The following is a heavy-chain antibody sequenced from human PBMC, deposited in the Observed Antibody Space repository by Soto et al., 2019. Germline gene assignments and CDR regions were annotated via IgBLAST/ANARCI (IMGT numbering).Heavy chain of an antibody. Sequence: GASVKVSCKASGYTFTGYYMYWVRQAPGQGLEWMGWINPNSGGTNYAQKFQGRVTMTRDTSISTAYMELSRLRSDDTAVYYCARDEDCSSTSCTFAFDIWGQGTRVTV. D-gene: IGHD2-2*01. CDR2: INPNSGGT. J-gene: IGHJ3*02. CDR3: ARDEDCSSTSCTFAFDI. CDR1: GYTFTGYY. V-gene: IGHV1-2*02.